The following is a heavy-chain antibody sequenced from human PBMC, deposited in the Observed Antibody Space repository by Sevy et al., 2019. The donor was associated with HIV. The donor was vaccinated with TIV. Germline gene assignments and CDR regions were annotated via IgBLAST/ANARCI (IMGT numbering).Heavy chain of an antibody. V-gene: IGHV1-2*02. CDR2: INPNSGGT. D-gene: IGHD3-10*01. J-gene: IGHJ6*02. CDR3: ASRGVIGSGRFYYYYGMDV. CDR1: GYTFTGYY. Sequence: ASVKVSCKASGYTFTGYYMHWVRQAPGQGLEWMGWINPNSGGTNYAQKFQGRVTMTRDTSISTAYMELGRLRSDDTAVYYCASRGVIGSGRFYYYYGMDVWGQGTTVTVSS.